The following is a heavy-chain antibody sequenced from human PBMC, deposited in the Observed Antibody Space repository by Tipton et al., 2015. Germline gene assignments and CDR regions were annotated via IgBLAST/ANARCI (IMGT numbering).Heavy chain of an antibody. Sequence: TLSLTCAVFGGSFSGDYWSWIRQPPGEGLEWIGEINHSGSTNYNPSLKSRVTISRDTSKNQFSLKLTSVTAADTAVYYCARGRSTVNNAVEGYWFDPWGQGTLVTVSS. V-gene: IGHV4-34*01. CDR3: ARGRSTVNNAVEGYWFDP. CDR1: GGSFSGDY. D-gene: IGHD4-11*01. CDR2: INHSGST. J-gene: IGHJ5*02.